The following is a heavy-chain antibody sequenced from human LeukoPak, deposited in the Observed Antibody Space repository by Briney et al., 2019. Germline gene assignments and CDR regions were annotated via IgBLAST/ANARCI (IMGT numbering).Heavy chain of an antibody. Sequence: KPSETLSLTCTVSGGSISSYYWSWILQPPGKGLEWIGYIYYSGSTNYNPSLKSRVTISVDTSKNQFSLKLSSVTAADTAVYYCARETMIVGIDYWGQGTLVTVSS. J-gene: IGHJ4*02. CDR3: ARETMIVGIDY. CDR1: GGSISSYY. D-gene: IGHD3-22*01. V-gene: IGHV4-59*01. CDR2: IYYSGST.